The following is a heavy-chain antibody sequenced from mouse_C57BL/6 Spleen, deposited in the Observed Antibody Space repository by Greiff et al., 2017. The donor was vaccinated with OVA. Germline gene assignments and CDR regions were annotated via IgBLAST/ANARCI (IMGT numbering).Heavy chain of an antibody. J-gene: IGHJ3*01. D-gene: IGHD2-4*01. Sequence: EVMLVESGEGLVKPGGSLKLSCAASGFTFSSYAMSWVRQTPEKRLEWVAYISSGGDYIYYADTVKGRFTTSRDNARNTLYLQMSSLKSEDTAMYYCTRAAVYYDYDAGGFAYWGQGTLVTVSA. V-gene: IGHV5-9-1*02. CDR1: GFTFSSYA. CDR3: TRAAVYYDYDAGGFAY. CDR2: ISSGGDYI.